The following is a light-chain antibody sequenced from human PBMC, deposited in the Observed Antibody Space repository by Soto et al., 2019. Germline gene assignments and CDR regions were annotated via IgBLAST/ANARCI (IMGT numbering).Light chain of an antibody. Sequence: DIQMTQSPSTLSASVGDRVTITCRASQSISSWLAWYQQKPGKAPKLLIYKASSLESGVPSRFSGSGSGTEFTLSISSLQPDDFATYYCQQYNSYPWTCGQGTKGEIK. CDR3: QQYNSYPWT. CDR1: QSISSW. CDR2: KAS. J-gene: IGKJ1*01. V-gene: IGKV1-5*03.